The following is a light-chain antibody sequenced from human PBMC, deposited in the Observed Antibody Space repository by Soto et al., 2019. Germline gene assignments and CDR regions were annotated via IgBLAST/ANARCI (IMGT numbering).Light chain of an antibody. Sequence: QSVLTQPPSVSGAPGQRVTISCTGSSSNIGAGHDVHWYQQFPGTAPQLLIFGNNNRPSGVPDRFSGSKSGTSASLAITGLKAEDEADFYCQSYDSSLSAYVFGTGTKVTVL. J-gene: IGLJ1*01. V-gene: IGLV1-40*01. CDR3: QSYDSSLSAYV. CDR2: GNN. CDR1: SSNIGAGHD.